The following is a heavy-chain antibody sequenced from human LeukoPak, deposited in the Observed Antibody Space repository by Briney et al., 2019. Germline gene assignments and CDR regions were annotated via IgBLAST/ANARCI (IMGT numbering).Heavy chain of an antibody. D-gene: IGHD3-9*01. J-gene: IGHJ4*02. CDR1: GGTFSSYA. V-gene: IGHV1-69*13. Sequence: ASVKVSCKASGGTFSSYAISWVRQAPGQGLEWMGGIIPIFGTANYAQKFQGRVTITANESTSTAYMELSSLRSEDTAVYYCARDILTGYYKWGQGTLVTVSS. CDR2: IIPIFGTA. CDR3: ARDILTGYYK.